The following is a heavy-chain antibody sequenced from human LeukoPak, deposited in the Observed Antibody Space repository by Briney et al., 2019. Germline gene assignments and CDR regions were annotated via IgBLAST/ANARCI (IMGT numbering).Heavy chain of an antibody. V-gene: IGHV3-43*02. CDR3: AKGEGFGEFTICDY. CDR2: ISGDGGST. J-gene: IGHJ4*02. Sequence: PGGSLRLSCAASGFTFDDYAMHWVRQTPGKGLEWVSLISGDGGSTYYADSVKGRFTISRDNSKNSLYLQMNSLRTEDTALYYCAKGEGFGEFTICDYWGQGTLVTVSS. CDR1: GFTFDDYA. D-gene: IGHD3-10*01.